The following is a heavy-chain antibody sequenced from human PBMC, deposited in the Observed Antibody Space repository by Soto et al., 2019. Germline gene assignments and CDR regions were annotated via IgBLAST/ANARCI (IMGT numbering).Heavy chain of an antibody. CDR1: GYTFTGYY. CDR2: INPNSGGT. Sequence: ASVKVSCKVSGYTFTGYYMHWVRRAPGQGLEWMGWINPNSGGTNYAQKFQGRVTMTRDTSISTAYMELSRLRSDDTAVYYCARDYYGSGSYYKDGYWGQGTLGTVSS. D-gene: IGHD3-10*01. CDR3: ARDYYGSGSYYKDGY. V-gene: IGHV1-2*02. J-gene: IGHJ4*02.